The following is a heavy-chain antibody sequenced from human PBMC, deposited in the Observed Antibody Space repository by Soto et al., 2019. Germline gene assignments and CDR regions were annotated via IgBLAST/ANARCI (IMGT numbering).Heavy chain of an antibody. CDR2: ISFDGSNK. D-gene: IGHD3-3*01. V-gene: IGHV3-30*18. CDR3: AKDLAEWLLYGYYYGMDV. J-gene: IGHJ6*02. CDR1: GFTFSNYG. Sequence: PGGSLRLSCAASGFTFSNYGMHWVRQAPGKGLEWVAIISFDGSNKYYADSVKGRFTISRDNSKDTLYLQMTSLRAEDTAVYYCAKDLAEWLLYGYYYGMDVWGQGTTVTSP.